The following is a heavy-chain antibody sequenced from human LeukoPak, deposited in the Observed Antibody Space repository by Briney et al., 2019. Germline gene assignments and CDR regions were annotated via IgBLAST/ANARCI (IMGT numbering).Heavy chain of an antibody. Sequence: SETLSLTCAVYGGSFSGYYWSWIRQPPGKGPEWIGEINHSGSTNYNPSLKSRVTISVDTSKNQFSLKLSSVTAADTAVYYCARGYSGYDLRVLYYYYMDVWGKGTTVTVSS. CDR3: ARGYSGYDLRVLYYYYMDV. CDR2: INHSGST. CDR1: GGSFSGYY. D-gene: IGHD5-12*01. J-gene: IGHJ6*03. V-gene: IGHV4-34*01.